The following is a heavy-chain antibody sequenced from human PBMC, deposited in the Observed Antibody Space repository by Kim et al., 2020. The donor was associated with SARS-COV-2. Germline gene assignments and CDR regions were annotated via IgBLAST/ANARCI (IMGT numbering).Heavy chain of an antibody. D-gene: IGHD3-9*01. CDR2: IYYSGST. CDR1: GGSISSSSYY. Sequence: SETLSLTCTVSGGSISSSSYYWGWIRQPPGKGLEWIGSIYYSGSTYYNPSLKSRVTISVDTSKNQFSLKLSSVTAADTAVYYCASQRYFDWLLWPHWFDPWGQGTLVTVSS. CDR3: ASQRYFDWLLWPHWFDP. V-gene: IGHV4-39*01. J-gene: IGHJ5*02.